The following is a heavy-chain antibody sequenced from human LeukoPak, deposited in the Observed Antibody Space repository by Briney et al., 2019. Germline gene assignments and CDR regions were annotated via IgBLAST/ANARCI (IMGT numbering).Heavy chain of an antibody. V-gene: IGHV3-23*01. J-gene: IGHJ4*02. CDR1: GFTFSSYA. CDR2: ISGSGGST. Sequence: PGGSLRLSCAASGFTFSSYAMSWVRQAPGKGLEWVSAISGSGGSTYYADSVKGRFTISRDNSKNTLYLQMNSLRAEDTAVYYCAKVRSNLDCSSSWYDFDYWGQGTLVTVSS. CDR3: AKVRSNLDCSSSWYDFDY. D-gene: IGHD6-13*01.